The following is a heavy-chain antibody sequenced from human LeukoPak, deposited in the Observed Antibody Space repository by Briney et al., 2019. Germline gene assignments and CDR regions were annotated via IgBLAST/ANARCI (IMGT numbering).Heavy chain of an antibody. CDR3: ASVYYDSSGYYRDY. Sequence: GASVKVSCKASGYTFTGYYMHWVRQAPGQGLEWMGWINPNSGGTNYAQKFQGRVTMTRDTSISTAYMELSRLRSDDTAVYYCASVYYDSSGYYRDYWGQGTLVTVFS. D-gene: IGHD3-22*01. CDR1: GYTFTGYY. V-gene: IGHV1-2*02. CDR2: INPNSGGT. J-gene: IGHJ4*02.